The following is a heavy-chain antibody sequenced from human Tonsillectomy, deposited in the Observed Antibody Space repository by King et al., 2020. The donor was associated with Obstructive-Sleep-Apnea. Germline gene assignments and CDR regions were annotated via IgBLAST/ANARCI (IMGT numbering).Heavy chain of an antibody. CDR2: IRYDGSNK. CDR3: AKGGIAVAGTIDP. Sequence: VQLVESGGGVVQPGGSLRLSCAASGFTFSSYDMHWVRQAPGKGLEWVAFIRYDGSNKYSADSVKGRFTISSDNSKNTLYLQMNSLRAEDTAVYYCAKGGIAVAGTIDPWGQGTLVTVSS. D-gene: IGHD6-19*01. CDR1: GFTFSSYD. J-gene: IGHJ5*02. V-gene: IGHV3-30*02.